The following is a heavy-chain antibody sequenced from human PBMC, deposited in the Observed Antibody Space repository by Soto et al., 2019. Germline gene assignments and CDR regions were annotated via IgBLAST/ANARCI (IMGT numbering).Heavy chain of an antibody. CDR1: GYIFINYG. D-gene: IGHD2-2*01. V-gene: IGHV1-18*01. CDR3: ARDEVPAANWLDL. CDR2: ISGYNGNT. J-gene: IGHJ5*02. Sequence: WASVKVSCKASGYIFINYGITWVRQAPGQGLEWMGWISGYNGNTKYADNLQGRVTMTTDTSTTTAYMELRSLRSDDTAVYYCARDEVPAANWLDLWGQRTLVIVSS.